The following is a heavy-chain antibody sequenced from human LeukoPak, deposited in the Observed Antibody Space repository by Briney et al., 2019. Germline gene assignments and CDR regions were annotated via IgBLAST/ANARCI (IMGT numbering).Heavy chain of an antibody. CDR3: ARGSDDYKLGNS. V-gene: IGHV4-39*01. CDR2: IYSSEFT. J-gene: IGHJ4*02. D-gene: IGHD5-24*01. Sequence: PSETLSLSCTVSGASFDNSYCWTWVRQPPGKRPEWIGTIYSSEFTYYNPSLGSRVAISADTSKNPFSLRLTSVTAADTAVYYCARGSDDYKLGNSWGQGTLVTVSS. CDR1: GASFDNSYC.